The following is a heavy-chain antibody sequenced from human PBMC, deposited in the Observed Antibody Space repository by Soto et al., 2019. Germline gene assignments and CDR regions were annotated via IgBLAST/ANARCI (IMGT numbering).Heavy chain of an antibody. Sequence: ASVKVSCKASGYTFTSYAMXWVRQAPGQRLEWMGWINAGNGNTKYSQKFQGRVTITRDTSASTAYMELSSLRSEDTAVYYCARSPGYSYGDYWGQGTLVTVSS. CDR3: ARSPGYSYGDY. CDR2: INAGNGNT. CDR1: GYTFTSYA. D-gene: IGHD5-18*01. V-gene: IGHV1-3*01. J-gene: IGHJ4*02.